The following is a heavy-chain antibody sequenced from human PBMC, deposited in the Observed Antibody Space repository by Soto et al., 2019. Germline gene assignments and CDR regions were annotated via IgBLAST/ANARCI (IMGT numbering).Heavy chain of an antibody. CDR3: ARVVIKPRPWFDP. CDR1: GGSVSSGSYY. J-gene: IGHJ5*02. Sequence: SETLSLTCTVSGGSVSSGSYYWSWIRQPPGKGLEWIGYIYYSGSTNYNPSLKSRVTISVDTSKNQFSLKLSSVTAADTAVYYCARVVIKPRPWFDPWGQGTLVTVSS. V-gene: IGHV4-61*01. D-gene: IGHD3-22*01. CDR2: IYYSGST.